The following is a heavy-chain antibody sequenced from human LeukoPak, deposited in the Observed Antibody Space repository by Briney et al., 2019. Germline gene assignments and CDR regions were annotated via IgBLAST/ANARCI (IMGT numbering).Heavy chain of an antibody. CDR3: AKILAGYSSSWYYFDY. D-gene: IGHD6-13*01. Sequence: GGSLRPSCAASGFTFSSYAMSWVRQAPGKGLEWVSAISGSGGSTYYADSVKGRFTISRDNSKNTLYLQMNSLRAEDTAVYYCAKILAGYSSSWYYFDYWGQGTLVTVSS. J-gene: IGHJ4*02. CDR2: ISGSGGST. V-gene: IGHV3-23*01. CDR1: GFTFSSYA.